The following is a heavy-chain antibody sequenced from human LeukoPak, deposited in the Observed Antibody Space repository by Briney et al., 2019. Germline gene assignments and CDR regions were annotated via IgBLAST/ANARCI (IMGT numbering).Heavy chain of an antibody. D-gene: IGHD2-2*01. CDR2: ISGSGGST. CDR1: GFTFSSYA. V-gene: IGHV3-23*01. Sequence: PGGSLRLSCAASGFTFSSYAMSWGREAPGKGLEWVSAISGSGGSTYYADSVKGRFTISRDNTKNTLYLQMNSLRAEDTPVYYWGKQLGYCSSTSCPDFDYWGEGTLVTVSP. J-gene: IGHJ4*02. CDR3: GKQLGYCSSTSCPDFDY.